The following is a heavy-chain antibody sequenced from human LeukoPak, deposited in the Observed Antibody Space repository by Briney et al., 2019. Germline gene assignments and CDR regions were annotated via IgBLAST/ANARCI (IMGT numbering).Heavy chain of an antibody. J-gene: IGHJ4*02. CDR1: GYTFTGYY. V-gene: IGHV1-2*02. Sequence: ASVKVSCKASGYTFTGYYMHWVRQAPGQGLEWMGWINPDSGGTNYAQKFQGRVTMTRDTSISTAYMELSRLRSDDTAVYYCARPIGGSYGGFDYWGQGTLVTVSS. D-gene: IGHD1-26*01. CDR2: INPDSGGT. CDR3: ARPIGGSYGGFDY.